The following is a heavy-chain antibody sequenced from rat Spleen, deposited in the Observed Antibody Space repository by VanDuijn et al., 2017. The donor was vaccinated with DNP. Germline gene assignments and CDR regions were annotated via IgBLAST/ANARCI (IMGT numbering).Heavy chain of an antibody. D-gene: IGHD1-6*01. CDR1: GFTFSNYW. CDR2: ITSGSGYT. Sequence: EVQLVESGGDLVQPGRSLKLSCVASGFTFSNYWMIWIRQVPGKGLEWVASITSGSGYTNYRDSVKGRFTISRDNGKSTLYLQMDSLRSEETATYYCARHTTDYYNAAMDAWGQGTSVTVSS. V-gene: IGHV5-31*01. J-gene: IGHJ4*01. CDR3: ARHTTDYYNAAMDA.